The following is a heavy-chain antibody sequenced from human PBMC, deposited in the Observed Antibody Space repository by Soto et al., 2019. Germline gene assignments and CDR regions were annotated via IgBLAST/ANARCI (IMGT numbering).Heavy chain of an antibody. D-gene: IGHD3-3*02. Sequence: QVQLQESGPGLVKPSGTLSLTCAVSGDSISSSNWWSWVRQPPGKGLEWIGEIYHSGSTNDNPSLKIRVTISVDKSKNQFSLKLSSVTAADTAVYYCARVLGNDAFDIWGQGTMVTVSS. CDR2: IYHSGST. CDR1: GDSISSSNW. CDR3: ARVLGNDAFDI. J-gene: IGHJ3*02. V-gene: IGHV4-4*02.